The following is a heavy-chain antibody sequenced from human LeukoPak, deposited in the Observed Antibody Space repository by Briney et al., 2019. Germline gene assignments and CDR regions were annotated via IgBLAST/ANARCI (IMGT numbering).Heavy chain of an antibody. CDR1: GFTFSSYA. CDR3: AKTYYYDSSGHDAFDI. J-gene: IGHJ3*02. Sequence: AGGSLRLPCAASGFTFSSYAMSWVRQAPGKGLEWVSAISGSGGSTYYADSVKGRFTISRDNSKNTLYLQMNSLRAEDTAVYYCAKTYYYDSSGHDAFDIWGQGTMVTVSS. D-gene: IGHD3-22*01. CDR2: ISGSGGST. V-gene: IGHV3-23*01.